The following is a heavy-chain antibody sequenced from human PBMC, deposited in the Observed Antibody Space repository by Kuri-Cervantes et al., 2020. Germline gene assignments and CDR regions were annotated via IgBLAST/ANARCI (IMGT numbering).Heavy chain of an antibody. CDR1: GFTFSSYW. D-gene: IGHD3-22*01. CDR2: IKQDGSEK. CDR3: AKDIDSSGMVLDY. J-gene: IGHJ4*02. V-gene: IGHV3-7*03. Sequence: GGSLRLSCAASGFTFSSYWMSWVRQAPGKGLEWVANIKQDGSEKYYVDSVKGRFTISRDNAKNSLYLQMNSLRAEDTALYYCAKDIDSSGMVLDYWGQGTLVTVSS.